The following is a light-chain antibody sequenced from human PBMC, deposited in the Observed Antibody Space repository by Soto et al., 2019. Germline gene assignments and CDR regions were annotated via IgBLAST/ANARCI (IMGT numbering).Light chain of an antibody. CDR1: QSVSNY. Sequence: EIVLAQSPATLSLSAGERATLSCMASQSVSNYLGWYQQKPGQAPRLLIYDASNRATGIPARFSGSGSGTDFTLTISSLEPEDFAVYYCQQRSNGPPITFGQGTRLEIK. CDR3: QQRSNGPPIT. J-gene: IGKJ5*01. V-gene: IGKV3-11*01. CDR2: DAS.